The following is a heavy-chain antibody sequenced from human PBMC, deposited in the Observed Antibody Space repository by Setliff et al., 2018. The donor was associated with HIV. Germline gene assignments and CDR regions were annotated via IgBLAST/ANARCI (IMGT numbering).Heavy chain of an antibody. CDR1: GGSFSAYY. D-gene: IGHD1-1*01. V-gene: IGHV4-34*01. Sequence: SETLSLTCAVYGGSFSAYYWSWIRQPPGKGLEWIGEINHSGSTNYNPSLKTRVTIMVDTSKNQFSLKLGSVTAADTAVYYCARHPFAGTVDYWGQATLVTVSS. CDR2: INHSGST. CDR3: ARHPFAGTVDY. J-gene: IGHJ4*02.